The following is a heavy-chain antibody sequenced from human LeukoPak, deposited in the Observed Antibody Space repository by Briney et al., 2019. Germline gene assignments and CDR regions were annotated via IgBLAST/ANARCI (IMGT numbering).Heavy chain of an antibody. J-gene: IGHJ4*02. CDR2: ISGSGGST. D-gene: IGHD2/OR15-2a*01. V-gene: IGHV3-23*01. Sequence: GGSLRLSCAASGFTFSSYAMSWVRQGPGKGLEWVSAISGSGGSTYYADSVKGRFTISRDNSKNTLYLQMNSLRAEDTAVYYCAKGFLSCKYFDYWGQGTLVTVSS. CDR1: GFTFSSYA. CDR3: AKGFLSCKYFDY.